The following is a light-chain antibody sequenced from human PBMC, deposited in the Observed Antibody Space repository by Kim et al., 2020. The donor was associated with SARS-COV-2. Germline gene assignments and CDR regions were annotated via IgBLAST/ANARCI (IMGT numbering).Light chain of an antibody. J-gene: IGLJ2*01. CDR2: QDS. CDR1: KLGDKY. Sequence: SYELTQPPSVSVSPGQTASITCSGDKLGDKYACWYQQKPGQSPVLVIYQDSKRPSGIPERFSGSNSGNTATLTISGTQAMDEADYYCQAWDSHVVFGGVTQLTVL. V-gene: IGLV3-1*01. CDR3: QAWDSHVV.